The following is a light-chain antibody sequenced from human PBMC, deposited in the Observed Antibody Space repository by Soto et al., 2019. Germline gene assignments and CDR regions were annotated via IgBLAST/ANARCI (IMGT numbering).Light chain of an antibody. J-gene: IGKJ2*01. V-gene: IGKV3-15*01. Sequence: EIVMTQSPATLSLSPGERAALSCRASQSINSELAWYQQKPGQPPRLRIYGASTRATGVPARFTGSESGSDFTLTISGLQSEDFAVYYCQQGHNWPLTFGQGTRLEI. CDR2: GAS. CDR3: QQGHNWPLT. CDR1: QSINSE.